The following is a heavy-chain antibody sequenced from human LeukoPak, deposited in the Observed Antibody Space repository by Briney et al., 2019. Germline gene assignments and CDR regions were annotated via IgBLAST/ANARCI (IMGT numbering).Heavy chain of an antibody. J-gene: IGHJ4*02. CDR2: ISNDGIKK. CDR1: GFTFSSYG. Sequence: SGRSLRLSCAASGFTFSSYGMHWVRQAPGKGLEWVAVISNDGIKKYYADSEKGRFTISRDNSKNTLYLQMNSLRVEDTAVYYCAKDVGYYGSGSYYSDWGQGTLVTVSS. CDR3: AKDVGYYGSGSYYSD. V-gene: IGHV3-30*18. D-gene: IGHD3-10*01.